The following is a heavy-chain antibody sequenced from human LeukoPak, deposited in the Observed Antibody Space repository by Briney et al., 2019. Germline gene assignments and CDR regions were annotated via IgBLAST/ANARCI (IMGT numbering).Heavy chain of an antibody. Sequence: GGSLRLSCAASGFTFSSYSMNWVRQAPGKGLEWVSSISSSSSYIYYADSVKGRFTISRDNAKNSLYLQMNSLRAEDTAVYYCASRSGWELLRAFDIWGQGTMDTVSS. CDR2: ISSSSSYI. CDR3: ASRSGWELLRAFDI. CDR1: GFTFSSYS. J-gene: IGHJ3*02. D-gene: IGHD1-26*01. V-gene: IGHV3-21*04.